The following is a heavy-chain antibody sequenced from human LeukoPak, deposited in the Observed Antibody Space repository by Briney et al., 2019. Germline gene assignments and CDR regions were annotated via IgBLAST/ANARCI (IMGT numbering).Heavy chain of an antibody. CDR2: IKSKTDGGTT. CDR3: TNRWHDYGDYSDY. Sequence: PGGSLRLSCAASGFTFSNAWMSWVRQAPGKGLEWVGRIKSKTDGGTTDYAAPVKGRFTISRDDSKNTLYLQMNSLKTEDTAMYYCTNRWHDYGDYSDYWGQGTLVTVSS. J-gene: IGHJ4*02. D-gene: IGHD4-17*01. CDR1: GFTFSNAW. V-gene: IGHV3-15*01.